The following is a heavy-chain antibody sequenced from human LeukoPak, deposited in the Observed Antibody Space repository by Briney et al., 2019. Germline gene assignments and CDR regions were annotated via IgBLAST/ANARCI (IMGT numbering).Heavy chain of an antibody. CDR2: IYHSGST. V-gene: IGHV4-30-2*01. Sequence: SQTLSLTCTVSGGSISSGGYYWSWIRQPPGKGLEWIWYIYHSGSTYYNPSLKSRVTISVDRSKNQFSLKLSSVTAADTAIYFCTRRNWGLGAFDIWGQGTLVAVSS. CDR1: GGSISSGGYY. D-gene: IGHD7-27*01. J-gene: IGHJ3*02. CDR3: TRRNWGLGAFDI.